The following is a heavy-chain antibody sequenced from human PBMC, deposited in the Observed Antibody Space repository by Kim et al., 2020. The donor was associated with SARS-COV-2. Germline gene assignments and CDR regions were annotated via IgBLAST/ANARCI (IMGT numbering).Heavy chain of an antibody. CDR3: AKALGAYSGSYYAGVDY. J-gene: IGHJ4*02. CDR1: GFTFSSYA. V-gene: IGHV3-23*01. D-gene: IGHD1-26*01. Sequence: GGSLRLSCAASGFTFSSYAMSWVRQAPGKGLEWVSAISGSGGSTYYADSVKGRFTISRDNSKNTLYLQMNSLRAEDTAVYYCAKALGAYSGSYYAGVDYWGQGTLVTVSS. CDR2: ISGSGGST.